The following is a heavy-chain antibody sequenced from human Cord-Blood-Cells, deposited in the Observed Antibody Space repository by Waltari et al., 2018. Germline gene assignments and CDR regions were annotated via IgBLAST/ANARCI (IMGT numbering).Heavy chain of an antibody. V-gene: IGHV1-2*02. Sequence: QVQLVQSGAEVKKPGASVKVSCKASGYTFTGYYMHWVRQAPGQGLEWMGGINPNSGGTNYAQKCQGRVTMTRDTSISTAYMELSRLRSDDTAVYYCARVKIAAAGTDWGQGTLVTVSS. J-gene: IGHJ4*02. CDR1: GYTFTGYY. CDR2: INPNSGGT. D-gene: IGHD6-13*01. CDR3: ARVKIAAAGTD.